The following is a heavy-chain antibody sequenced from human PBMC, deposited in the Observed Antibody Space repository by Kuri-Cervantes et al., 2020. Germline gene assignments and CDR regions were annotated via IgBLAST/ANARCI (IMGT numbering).Heavy chain of an antibody. J-gene: IGHJ3*02. CDR3: AISLDYDFWSGTIGLSAFDI. V-gene: IGHV3-30-3*01. CDR1: GSTSSSYA. CDR2: ISYDGSNK. Sequence: GEPLKFSCAASGSTSSSYAMHWVRQAPGKGLEWVAVISYDGSNKYYADSVKGRFTISSDLSKNTLYLQMNSLRAEDTAVYYCAISLDYDFWSGTIGLSAFDIWGQGTMVTVSS. D-gene: IGHD3-3*01.